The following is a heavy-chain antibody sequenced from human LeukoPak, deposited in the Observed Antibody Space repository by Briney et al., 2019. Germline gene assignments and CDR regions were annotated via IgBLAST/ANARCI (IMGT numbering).Heavy chain of an antibody. CDR1: GFTFSSYA. J-gene: IGHJ4*02. Sequence: PGGSLRLSCAASGFTFSSYAMHWVRQAPGKGLEWVAVISYDGSNKYYADSVKGRFTISRDNAKNSPYLQMNSLRAEDTAVYYCARGVLFYDSSGYYFDYWGQGTLVTVSS. CDR2: ISYDGSNK. CDR3: ARGVLFYDSSGYYFDY. D-gene: IGHD3-22*01. V-gene: IGHV3-30-3*01.